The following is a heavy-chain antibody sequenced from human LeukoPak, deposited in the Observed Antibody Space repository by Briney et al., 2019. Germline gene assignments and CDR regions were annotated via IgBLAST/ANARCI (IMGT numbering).Heavy chain of an antibody. J-gene: IGHJ4*02. V-gene: IGHV3-21*01. D-gene: IGHD6-19*01. CDR1: GFTLSNYN. CDR3: ARGWTFTTPLGRVGGRSSRRGRYFDY. CDR2: ISSSSSYI. Sequence: GGSLRLSCAASGFTLSNYNMNWVRQAPGEGLEWVSSISSSSSYIYYADSVKGRFTISRDNAKNSLYLQMHSLRAEDTAVYYCARGWTFTTPLGRVGGRSSRRGRYFDYWGQGTLVTVSS.